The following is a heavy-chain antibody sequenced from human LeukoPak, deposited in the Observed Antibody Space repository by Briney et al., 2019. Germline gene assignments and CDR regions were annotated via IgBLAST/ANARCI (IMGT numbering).Heavy chain of an antibody. Sequence: SETLSLTCTVSGGSISSGSYYWSWIRQPAGKGLEWIGRIYTSGSTNYNPSLKSRVTISVDTSKNQFSLKLSSVTAADTAVYYCAKVRAHIVGATQGVFDYWGQGTLVTVSS. CDR3: AKVRAHIVGATQGVFDY. CDR1: GGSISSGSYY. CDR2: IYTSGST. V-gene: IGHV4-61*02. J-gene: IGHJ4*02. D-gene: IGHD1-26*01.